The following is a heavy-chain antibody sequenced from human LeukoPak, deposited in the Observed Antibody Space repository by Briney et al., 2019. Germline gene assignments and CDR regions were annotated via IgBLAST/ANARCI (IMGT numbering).Heavy chain of an antibody. CDR2: IGGDGNSN. D-gene: IGHD1-20*01. V-gene: IGHV3-74*01. Sequence: GGSLRLSCAASGFTFSGYWMHWVRQAPGKGLVWVSRIGGDGNSNTYADSVKGRFTVSRDNAKNTLYLQLNSLRAEDTAVYYCARGRLTSNWYYFDYWGQGTLVTVSS. CDR3: ARGRLTSNWYYFDY. CDR1: GFTFSGYW. J-gene: IGHJ4*02.